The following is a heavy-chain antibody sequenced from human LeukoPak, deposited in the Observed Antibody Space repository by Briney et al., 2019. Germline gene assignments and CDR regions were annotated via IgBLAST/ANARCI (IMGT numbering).Heavy chain of an antibody. J-gene: IGHJ5*02. D-gene: IGHD1-26*01. V-gene: IGHV4-59*08. Sequence: SETLSLTCAVSGGSISSYYWSWIRQPPGKGLEWIGYIYYSGSTNYNPSLKSRVTISVDTSKNQFSLKLSSVTAADTAVYYCARWVGATWFDPWGQRTLVTVSS. CDR1: GGSISSYY. CDR3: ARWVGATWFDP. CDR2: IYYSGST.